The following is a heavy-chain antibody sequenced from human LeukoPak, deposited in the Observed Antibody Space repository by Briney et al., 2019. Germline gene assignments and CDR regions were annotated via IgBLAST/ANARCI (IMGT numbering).Heavy chain of an antibody. CDR3: AKDRDGGYYG. V-gene: IGHV3-23*01. J-gene: IGHJ4*02. CDR2: ISGSVGGT. Sequence: GGSLRLSCAASGFTFSSYAMTWVRQAPGRGLEWVSSISGSVGGTYYADSVKGRFTISTDNSKNTLYLQMNSLRAEDTAVYYCAKDRDGGYYGWGQGTLVTV. CDR1: GFTFSSYA. D-gene: IGHD3-22*01.